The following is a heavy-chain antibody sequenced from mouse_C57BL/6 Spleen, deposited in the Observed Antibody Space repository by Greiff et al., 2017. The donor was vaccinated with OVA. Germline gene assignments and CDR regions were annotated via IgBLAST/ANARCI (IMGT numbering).Heavy chain of an antibody. CDR3: ARNYGSRGGFAY. CDR2: FHPYNDDT. V-gene: IGHV1-47*01. D-gene: IGHD1-1*01. J-gene: IGHJ3*01. Sequence: QVHVKQSGAELVKPGASVKMSCKASGYTFTTYPIEWMKQNHGKSLEWIGNFHPYNDDTKYNEKFKGKATLTVEKSSSTVYLELSRLTSDDSAVYYCARNYGSRGGFAYWGQGTLVTVSA. CDR1: GYTFTTYP.